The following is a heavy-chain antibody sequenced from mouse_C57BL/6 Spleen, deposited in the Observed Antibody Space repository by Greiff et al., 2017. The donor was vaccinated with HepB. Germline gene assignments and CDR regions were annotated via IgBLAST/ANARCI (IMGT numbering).Heavy chain of an antibody. J-gene: IGHJ4*01. CDR1: GYTFTDYE. Sequence: QVQLQQSGAELVRPGASVTLSCKASGYTFTDYEMHWVKQTPVHGLEWIGAIDPETGGTAYNQKFKGKAILTADKSSSTAYMELRSLTSEDSAVYYCTRYRIYYYGSNYAMDYWGQGTSVTVSS. CDR2: IDPETGGT. V-gene: IGHV1-15*01. CDR3: TRYRIYYYGSNYAMDY. D-gene: IGHD1-1*01.